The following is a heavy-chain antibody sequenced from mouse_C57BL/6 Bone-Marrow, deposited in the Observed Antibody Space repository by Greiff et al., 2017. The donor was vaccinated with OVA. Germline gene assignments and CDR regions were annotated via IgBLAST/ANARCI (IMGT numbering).Heavy chain of an antibody. CDR3: ARSCNYFDY. CDR1: GYTFTSYW. CDR2: IYPGSGST. Sequence: QVQLQQPGAELVKPGASVKLSCKASGYTFTSYWMHWVKQRPGRGLEWIGDIYPGSGSTNYNEKFKSKATLTVDTSSSTAYMQLSSLTSEDSAVYYCARSCNYFDYWGQGTTLTVSS. J-gene: IGHJ2*01. V-gene: IGHV1-55*01.